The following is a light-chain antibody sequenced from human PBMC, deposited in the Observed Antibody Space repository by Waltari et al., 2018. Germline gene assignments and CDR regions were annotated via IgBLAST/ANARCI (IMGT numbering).Light chain of an antibody. V-gene: IGLV1-44*01. CDR3: AAWDDSLEGWV. CDR1: RSNRGNNI. CDR2: NNN. Sequence: QSVLTQPPSASGTPGQVVTISCFAIRSNRGNNIVSWYLPAPGTAPKLLISNNNQRPSGVPERFSGSKSGTSASLAISWLQSEDEAEYSCAAWDDSLEGWVFGGGTRLTVL. J-gene: IGLJ3*02.